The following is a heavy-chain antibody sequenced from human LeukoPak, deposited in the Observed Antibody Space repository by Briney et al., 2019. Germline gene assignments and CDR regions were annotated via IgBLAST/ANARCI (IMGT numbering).Heavy chain of an antibody. CDR2: IYYSGST. V-gene: IGHV4-59*01. CDR1: GGSISSYY. D-gene: IGHD5-12*01. J-gene: IGHJ4*02. Sequence: PSETLSLTCTVSGGSISSYYWSWIRQPPGKGLEWIGYIYYSGSTNYNPSPKSRVTISVDTSKNQFSLKLSSVTAADTAVYYCARGYSGHDSSWGQGTLVTVSS. CDR3: ARGYSGHDSS.